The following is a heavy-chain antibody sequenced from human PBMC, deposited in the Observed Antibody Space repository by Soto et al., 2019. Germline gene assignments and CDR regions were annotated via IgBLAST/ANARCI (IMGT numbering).Heavy chain of an antibody. V-gene: IGHV3-7*05. CDR2: IKEDGSDR. J-gene: IGHJ4*02. D-gene: IGHD3-10*01. CDR3: ARAGSENDY. CDR1: GFTFSHYW. Sequence: EVQLVESGGGLVQPGGSLRLSCAASGFTFSHYWMTWVRQARGKGLEWVANIKEDGSDRNYVDSVKGRFTISRDNAKNSLYLQLNGLRAEDTAVYYCARAGSENDYWGQGTLVTVSS.